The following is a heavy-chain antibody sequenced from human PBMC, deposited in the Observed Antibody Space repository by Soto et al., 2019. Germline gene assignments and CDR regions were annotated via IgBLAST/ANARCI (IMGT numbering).Heavy chain of an antibody. CDR1: GFTFNAYA. J-gene: IGHJ4*02. Sequence: EVQLLESGGGLVLPGGSLRLPCAASGFTFNAYAMTWVRQAPGKGLEWVSAIGGSGGNRYYAASVKGRFTISRDNSKDALDLQMNSLRVEDTAVYYCARVASDYINSVDHWGQGILVTVSS. CDR3: ARVASDYINSVDH. V-gene: IGHV3-23*01. D-gene: IGHD4-4*01. CDR2: IGGSGGNR.